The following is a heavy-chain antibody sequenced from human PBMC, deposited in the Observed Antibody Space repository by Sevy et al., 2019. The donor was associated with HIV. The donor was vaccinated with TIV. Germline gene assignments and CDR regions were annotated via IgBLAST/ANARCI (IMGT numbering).Heavy chain of an antibody. CDR1: GYTFTGYY. V-gene: IGHV1-2*02. J-gene: IGHJ4*02. CDR3: ASIGDSSLLSHLDY. D-gene: IGHD6-13*01. Sequence: ASVKVSCKASGYTFTGYYMHWVRQAPGQGLEWMGWINPNSGGTKYAQKFQGRVTMTTDTSISTAYMDLSSLRSDDTAVYYCASIGDSSLLSHLDYWGQGTLVTVSS. CDR2: INPNSGGT.